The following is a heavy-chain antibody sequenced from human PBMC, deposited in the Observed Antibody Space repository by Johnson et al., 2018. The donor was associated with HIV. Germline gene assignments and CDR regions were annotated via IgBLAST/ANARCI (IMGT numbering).Heavy chain of an antibody. J-gene: IGHJ3*02. CDR3: AKDRGAARADAFDI. CDR2: IWYDGSNK. Sequence: QVQLVESGGGVVQPGRSLRLSCAASGFTFSSYGMHWVRQAPGKGLEWVAVIWYDGSNKYYADSVKGRFTISRDNSKNTLYLQMNSLRAEDTAVYYCAKDRGAARADAFDIWGQGTMVTVSS. D-gene: IGHD6-6*01. CDR1: GFTFSSYG. V-gene: IGHV3-33*06.